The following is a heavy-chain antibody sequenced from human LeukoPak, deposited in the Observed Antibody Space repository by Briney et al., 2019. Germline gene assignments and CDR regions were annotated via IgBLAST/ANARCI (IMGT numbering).Heavy chain of an antibody. CDR1: AFTFSDYY. D-gene: IGHD3-22*01. CDR2: ISSSSSYT. V-gene: IGHV3-11*05. J-gene: IGHJ3*02. Sequence: TGGSLRLSCAASAFTFSDYYMSWIRQAPGKGLEWVSYISSSSSYTNYADSVKGRFTISRDNAKNSLYLQMNSLRAEDTAVYYCARGRYDSSGYNAFDIWGQGTMVTVSS. CDR3: ARGRYDSSGYNAFDI.